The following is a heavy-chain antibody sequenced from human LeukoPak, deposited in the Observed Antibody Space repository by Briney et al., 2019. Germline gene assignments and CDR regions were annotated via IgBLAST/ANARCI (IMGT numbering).Heavy chain of an antibody. V-gene: IGHV1-18*01. J-gene: IGHJ4*02. CDR1: GYTFTSYG. CDR2: ISAYNGNT. Sequence: GASVKVSCKASGYTFTSYGISWVRQAPGQGLEWMGWISAYNGNTNYAQKLQGRVTMTTDTSTSTAYMELRSLRSDGTAVYYCARDSNYYGSGSYIDYWGQGTLVTVSS. D-gene: IGHD3-10*01. CDR3: ARDSNYYGSGSYIDY.